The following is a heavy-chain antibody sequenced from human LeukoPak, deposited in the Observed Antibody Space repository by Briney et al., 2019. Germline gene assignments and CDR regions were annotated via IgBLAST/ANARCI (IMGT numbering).Heavy chain of an antibody. CDR1: GYTFTSYG. Sequence: SVKVSCKASGYTFTSYGISWVRQAPGQGLEWMGRIIPILGIANYAQKFQGRVTITADKSTSTAYMELSSLRSEDTAVYYCARDANIVADADYYYGMDVWGQGTTVTVSS. J-gene: IGHJ6*02. D-gene: IGHD5-12*01. CDR3: ARDANIVADADYYYGMDV. CDR2: IIPILGIA. V-gene: IGHV1-69*04.